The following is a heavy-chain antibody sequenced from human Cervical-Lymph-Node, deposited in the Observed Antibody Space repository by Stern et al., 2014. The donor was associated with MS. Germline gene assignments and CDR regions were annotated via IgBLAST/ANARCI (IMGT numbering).Heavy chain of an antibody. Sequence: EVQLVESGGGLVQPGRSLRLSCTASGFTFDDHAMHWVRQAPGKGLEWVSGISWNSGHIAYADSVKGRFTISRDNAKNSLYLQMNSLRPEDTALYYCARDIYPADIVLMGFDHWGRGTLLTVSS. CDR3: ARDIYPADIVLMGFDH. D-gene: IGHD2-8*01. V-gene: IGHV3-9*01. CDR2: ISWNSGHI. CDR1: GFTFDDHA. J-gene: IGHJ4*02.